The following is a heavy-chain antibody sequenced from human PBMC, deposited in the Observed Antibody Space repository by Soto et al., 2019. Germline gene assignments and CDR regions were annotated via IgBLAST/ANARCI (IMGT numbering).Heavy chain of an antibody. CDR2: INPSGGST. V-gene: IGHV1-46*01. CDR1: GYTFTSYY. J-gene: IGHJ4*02. D-gene: IGHD2-21*02. CDR3: ARDRNIVVVTALYYFDY. Sequence: QVQLVQSGAEVKKPGASVKVSCKASGYTFTSYYMHWVRQAPGQGLEWMGIINPSGGSTSYAQKFKGRVTMTRDTSTSTVYMELSSLRSEDTAVYYCARDRNIVVVTALYYFDYWGQGTLVTVSS.